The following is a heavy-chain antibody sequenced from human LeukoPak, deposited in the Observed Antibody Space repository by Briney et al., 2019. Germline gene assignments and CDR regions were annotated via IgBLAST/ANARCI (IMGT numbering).Heavy chain of an antibody. CDR2: INPNSGGT. J-gene: IGHJ6*02. D-gene: IGHD3-10*01. Sequence: ASVKVSCKASGGTFSSYAISWVRQAPGQGLEWMGWINPNSGGTNYAQKFQGWVTMTRDTSISTAYMELSRLRSDDTAVYYCARDALWRFGEPRVHYYYGMDVWGQGTTVTVSS. V-gene: IGHV1-2*04. CDR3: ARDALWRFGEPRVHYYYGMDV. CDR1: GGTFSSYA.